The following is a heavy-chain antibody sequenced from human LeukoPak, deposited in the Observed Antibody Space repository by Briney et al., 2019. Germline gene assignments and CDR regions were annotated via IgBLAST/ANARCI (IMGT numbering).Heavy chain of an antibody. J-gene: IGHJ4*02. CDR3: TRGQSYCGADCYSD. D-gene: IGHD2-21*02. CDR2: TYTGGGR. Sequence: QPGGSLRLSCAASGFSVSNYYMSLVRQPPGKGLEWVSVTYTGGGRYYGDSVKGRFTISRDNSKNTVFLQMNSLRAEDTALYYCTRGQSYCGADCYSDWGQGTLVTVSS. CDR1: GFSVSNYY. V-gene: IGHV3-66*01.